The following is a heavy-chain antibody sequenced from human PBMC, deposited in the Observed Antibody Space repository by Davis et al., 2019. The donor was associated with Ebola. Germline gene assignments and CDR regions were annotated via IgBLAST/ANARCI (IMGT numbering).Heavy chain of an antibody. V-gene: IGHV3-21*01. CDR3: AMRRAGDGGFDP. CDR2: ISSASTYI. Sequence: GESLKISCAASAFIFSSSSMNWVRQAPGKGLEWVSSISSASTYIYYADSVKGRFTISRDNAKNSLYRQMNSLRVEDTAGYNCAMRRAGDGGFDPWGQGTLVTVSS. J-gene: IGHJ5*02. CDR1: AFIFSSSS. D-gene: IGHD2-15*01.